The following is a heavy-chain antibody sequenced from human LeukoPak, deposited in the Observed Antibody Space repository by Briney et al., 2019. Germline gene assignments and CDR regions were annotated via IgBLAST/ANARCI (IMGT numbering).Heavy chain of an antibody. Sequence: GSLRLSCSASGFTFSRYAMHWVGQAPGKGLEYVSGVTSNGGSTYYADSVKGRFTISRDNSKNTLYLQMSTLRAEDTAVYYCVKSSGSSWYMFDYWGQGTLVTVSS. CDR2: VTSNGGST. J-gene: IGHJ4*02. D-gene: IGHD6-13*01. V-gene: IGHV3-64D*09. CDR1: GFTFSRYA. CDR3: VKSSGSSWYMFDY.